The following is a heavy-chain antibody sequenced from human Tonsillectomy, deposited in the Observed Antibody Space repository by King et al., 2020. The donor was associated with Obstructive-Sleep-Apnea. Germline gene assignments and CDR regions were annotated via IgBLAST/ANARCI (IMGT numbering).Heavy chain of an antibody. J-gene: IGHJ6*02. V-gene: IGHV1-46*01. CDR2: INPGSGST. D-gene: IGHD6-13*01. Sequence: VQLVESGAEVKKPGASVKVSCKASGYTFTSYYMHWVRQAPGQGLEWMGIINPGSGSTTYAQKFQGRVTMTRDTSTSTVYMELRSLSFEDTAVYYCARDPLSIAGAFYYGMDVWGQGTTVIVSS. CDR3: ARDPLSIAGAFYYGMDV. CDR1: GYTFTSYY.